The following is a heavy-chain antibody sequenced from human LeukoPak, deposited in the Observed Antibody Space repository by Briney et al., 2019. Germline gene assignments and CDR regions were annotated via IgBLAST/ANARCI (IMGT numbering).Heavy chain of an antibody. CDR1: GFTFSSYS. J-gene: IGHJ4*02. CDR3: ARVQYSGYDLVVGFDY. Sequence: GGSLRLSCAASGFTFSSYSMNWVRQAPGKGLEWVSSISSSSSYIYYADSVKGRFTISRDNAKNSLYLQMNSLRAEDTAVYYCARVQYSGYDLVVGFDYWGQGTLVTVSS. CDR2: ISSSSSYI. D-gene: IGHD5-12*01. V-gene: IGHV3-21*01.